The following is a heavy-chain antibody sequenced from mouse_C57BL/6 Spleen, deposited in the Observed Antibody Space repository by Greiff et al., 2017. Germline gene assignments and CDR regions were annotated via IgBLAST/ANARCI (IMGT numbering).Heavy chain of an antibody. CDR2: IHPNSGST. CDR3: ARGHYGSSYDYAMDY. J-gene: IGHJ4*01. Sequence: VQLQQPGAELVKPGASVKLSCKASGYTFTSYWMHWVKQRPGQGLEWIGMIHPNSGSTNYNEKFKSKATLTVDKSSSTAYMQLSSLTSEDSAVYYCARGHYGSSYDYAMDYWGQGTSVTVSS. CDR1: GYTFTSYW. D-gene: IGHD1-1*01. V-gene: IGHV1-64*01.